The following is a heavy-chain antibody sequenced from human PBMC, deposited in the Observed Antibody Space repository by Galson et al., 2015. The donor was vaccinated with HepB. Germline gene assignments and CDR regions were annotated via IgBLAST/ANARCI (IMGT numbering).Heavy chain of an antibody. CDR1: GFTSTMYA. CDR3: TSLGAYDSVGYSLIEY. Sequence: SLRLSCAVSGFTSTMYAMSWVRQAPGKGLEWVSAISGSGDSTFHADSVKGRFTISRDNSKYTVYLQMSSLRDEDTAVYYCTSLGAYDSVGYSLIEYWGQGTLVTVSS. J-gene: IGHJ4*02. CDR2: ISGSGDST. D-gene: IGHD3-22*01. V-gene: IGHV3-23*01.